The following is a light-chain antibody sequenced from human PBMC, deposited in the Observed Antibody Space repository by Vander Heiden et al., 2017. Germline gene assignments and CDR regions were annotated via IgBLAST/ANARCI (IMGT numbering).Light chain of an antibody. CDR3: AAWDDSLSGSFV. CDR2: RNN. CDR1: SSNIGSNY. J-gene: IGLJ1*01. V-gene: IGLV1-47*01. Sequence: QSVLTQPPPASGTPGQSVPISCSGSSSNIGSNYVYWYQQLPGTAPKLLIYRNNQRPSGVPDRFSGSKSGTSASLAISGLRSEDEADYYCAAWDDSLSGSFVFGTGTKVTVL.